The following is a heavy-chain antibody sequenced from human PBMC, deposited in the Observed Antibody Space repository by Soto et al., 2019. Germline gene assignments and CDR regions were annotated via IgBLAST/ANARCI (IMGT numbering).Heavy chain of an antibody. CDR2: ISYDGSDK. CDR3: ASRGSSGYYSNAYFDY. CDR1: GFTFSSYA. D-gene: IGHD3-22*01. Sequence: QVQLVESGGGVVQPGRSLRLSCAASGFTFSSYAVHWVRQAPGKGLEWVAVISYDGSDKYYADSVKGRLTISRDNSKNTLYLQMNSLRAEDTAVYYCASRGSSGYYSNAYFDYWGQGTLVTVSS. V-gene: IGHV3-30-3*01. J-gene: IGHJ4*02.